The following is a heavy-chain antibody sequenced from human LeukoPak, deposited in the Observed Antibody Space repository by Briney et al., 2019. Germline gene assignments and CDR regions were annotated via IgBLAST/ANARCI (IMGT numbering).Heavy chain of an antibody. CDR2: IYYSGST. CDR1: GGSISSGTYS. CDR3: AEFGPVDTIFGVPNRGYFDY. V-gene: IGHV4-30-4*07. Sequence: PSQTLSLTCAVSGGSISSGTYSWSWIRQPPGKALEWIGYIYYSGSTYYNPSLKSRVTISVDTSKNQFSLKLSSVTAADTAVYYCAEFGPVDTIFGVPNRGYFDYWGQGTLVTVSS. D-gene: IGHD3-3*01. J-gene: IGHJ4*02.